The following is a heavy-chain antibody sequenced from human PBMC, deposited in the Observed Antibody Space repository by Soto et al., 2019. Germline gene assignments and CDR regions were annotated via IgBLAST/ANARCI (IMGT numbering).Heavy chain of an antibody. CDR2: ISAHNGNT. D-gene: IGHD1-1*01. CDR1: GYTFTSYG. J-gene: IGHJ4*02. Sequence: QVPLVQSGAEVKKPGASVKVSCKASGYTFTSYGITWVRQAPGQGLEWMGWISAHNGNTDYAQKLQGRVIVTRDTSTSTAYMALRSLRSDDTAVYYCARGRYGDYWGQGALVTVSS. CDR3: ARGRYGDY. V-gene: IGHV1-18*01.